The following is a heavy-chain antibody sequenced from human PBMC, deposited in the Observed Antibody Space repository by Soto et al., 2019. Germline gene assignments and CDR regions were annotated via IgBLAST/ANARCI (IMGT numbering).Heavy chain of an antibody. D-gene: IGHD4-17*01. CDR1: GFTFSSYG. V-gene: IGHV3-30*18. CDR2: ISYDGSNK. J-gene: IGHJ4*02. Sequence: QVQLVESGGGVVQPGRSLRLSCAASGFTFSSYGMHWVRQAPGKGLEWVAVISYDGSNKYYADSVKGRFTISRDNSKNTLYLHMNSLRAEDTAVYYCAKDPAVTTKARLDYWGQGTLVTVSS. CDR3: AKDPAVTTKARLDY.